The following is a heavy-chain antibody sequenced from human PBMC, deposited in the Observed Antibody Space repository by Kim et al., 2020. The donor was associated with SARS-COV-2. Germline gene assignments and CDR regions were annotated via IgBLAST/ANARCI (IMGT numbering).Heavy chain of an antibody. V-gene: IGHV4-31*03. CDR2: IYYSGST. J-gene: IGHJ2*01. CDR3: ARVPNYYDSSGYYLDWYSDL. D-gene: IGHD3-22*01. CDR1: GGSISSGGYY. Sequence: SETLSLTCTVSGGSISSGGYYWSWIRQHPGKGLEWIGYIYYSGSTYYNPSLKSRVTISVDTSKNQFSLKLSSVTAADTAVYYCARVPNYYDSSGYYLDWYSDLWGRGTLVTVSS.